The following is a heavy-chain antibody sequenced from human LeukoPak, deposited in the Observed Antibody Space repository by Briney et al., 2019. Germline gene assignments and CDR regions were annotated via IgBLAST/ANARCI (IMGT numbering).Heavy chain of an antibody. CDR3: ARGCSSTSCYVN. Sequence: GGSLRLSCAVFGFTFSSYEMNWVRQAPGKGLEWVSYISSSGSSIYYADSVKGRFTISRDNAKNSLYLQMNSLRAEDTAVYYCARGCSSTSCYVNWGQGTLVTVSS. CDR2: ISSSGSSI. J-gene: IGHJ4*02. V-gene: IGHV3-48*03. D-gene: IGHD2-2*01. CDR1: GFTFSSYE.